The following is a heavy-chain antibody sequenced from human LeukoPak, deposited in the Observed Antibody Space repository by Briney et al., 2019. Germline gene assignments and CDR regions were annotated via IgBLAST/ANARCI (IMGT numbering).Heavy chain of an antibody. Sequence: SETLSLTCTISGGSISSYSWSWIRQPPGKGLEWIGHIYYSGSTSYNPSLKSQVTISVDTSKNQFSLKLTSVTAADTAVYYCASGSGTYPNYWGQGTLVTVSS. D-gene: IGHD3-10*01. CDR1: GGSISSYS. V-gene: IGHV4-59*01. CDR2: IYYSGST. CDR3: ASGSGTYPNY. J-gene: IGHJ4*02.